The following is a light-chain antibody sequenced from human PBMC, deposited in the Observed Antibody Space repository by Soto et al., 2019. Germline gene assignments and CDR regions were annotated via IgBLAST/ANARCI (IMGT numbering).Light chain of an antibody. CDR3: QTWVTGIHI. J-gene: IGLJ2*01. CDR1: SGHSNYA. CDR2: LNSDGSH. V-gene: IGLV4-69*01. Sequence: QPVLNQSPSASASLGASVKLTCTLSSGHSNYAIAWHQQQPEKGPRFLMKLNSDGSHSKGDGIPDRFSGSSSGAERYLTISTLQSEDEADYYCQTWVTGIHIFGGGTKLTVL.